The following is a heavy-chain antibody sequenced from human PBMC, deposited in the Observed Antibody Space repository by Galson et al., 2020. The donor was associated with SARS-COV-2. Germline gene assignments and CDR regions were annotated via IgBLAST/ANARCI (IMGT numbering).Heavy chain of an antibody. Sequence: ASVKVSCKASGYTFTTYYISWVRQAPGQGLEWMGWISPYNGDTNYAQNLQGRVSMTTDTSTGTAYMELKSLRSDDTAVYFCARSLSLGECSGGSRYSYWGQGTLVTVSS. D-gene: IGHD2-15*01. CDR2: ISPYNGDT. CDR1: GYTFTTYY. V-gene: IGHV1-18*01. CDR3: ARSLSLGECSGGSRYSY. J-gene: IGHJ1*01.